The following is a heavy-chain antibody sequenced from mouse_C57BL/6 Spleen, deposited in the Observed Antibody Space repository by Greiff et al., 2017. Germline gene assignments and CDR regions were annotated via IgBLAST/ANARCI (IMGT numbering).Heavy chain of an antibody. CDR1: GYTFTSYG. CDR2: IYPRSGNT. D-gene: IGHD1-1*01. CDR3: ARRDYGSSLDY. V-gene: IGHV1-81*01. J-gene: IGHJ2*01. Sequence: QFQLQQSGAELARPGASVKLSCKASGYTFTSYGISWVKQRTGQGLEWIGEIYPRSGNTYYNEKFKGKATLTADKSSSTAYMELRSLTSEDSAVYFCARRDYGSSLDYWGQGTTLTVSS.